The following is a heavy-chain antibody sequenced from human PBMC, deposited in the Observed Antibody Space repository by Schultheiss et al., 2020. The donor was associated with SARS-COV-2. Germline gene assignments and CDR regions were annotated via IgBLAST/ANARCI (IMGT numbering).Heavy chain of an antibody. CDR3: AKSDGWYYDYYGMDV. V-gene: IGHV3-23*01. J-gene: IGHJ6*02. D-gene: IGHD6-19*01. CDR2: ISGSGGST. Sequence: ETLSLTCAVSGGSISSSNWWSWVRQPPGKGLEWVSAISGSGGSTYYADSVKGRFTISRDNSKNTLYLQMNSLRAEDTAVYYCAKSDGWYYDYYGMDVWGQGTTVTVSS. CDR1: GGSISSSN.